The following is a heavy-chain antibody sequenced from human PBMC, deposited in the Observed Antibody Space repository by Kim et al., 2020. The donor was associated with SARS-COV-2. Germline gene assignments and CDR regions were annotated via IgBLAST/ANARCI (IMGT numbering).Heavy chain of an antibody. V-gene: IGHV5-10-1*01. D-gene: IGHD3-10*01. J-gene: IGHJ5*02. Sequence: ESLKISCKGSGYSLTSFWIIWVRQMPGRGLEWMGRIDPSDSYTNYSPSFQGHVSISADKSISTAYLQWSSLKASDTAMYYCARLSQSLRYYYGSGRIDPWGQGTLVTVSS. CDR3: ARLSQSLRYYYGSGRIDP. CDR2: IDPSDSYT. CDR1: GYSLTSFW.